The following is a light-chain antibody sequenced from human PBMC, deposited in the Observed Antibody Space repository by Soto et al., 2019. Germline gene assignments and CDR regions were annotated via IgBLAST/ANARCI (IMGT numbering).Light chain of an antibody. V-gene: IGLV1-51*02. J-gene: IGLJ3*02. CDR3: GTWDSSLSAWV. CDR1: SSNIGDNY. Sequence: QSVLTQPPSVSAAPGQTVTISCSGSSSNIGDNYLSWYQQFPGTAPKLLIYQTNRRPSGIPDRFSGSKSGTSASLGITGLQTGDEADYYCGTWDSSLSAWVFGGGTKLTVL. CDR2: QTN.